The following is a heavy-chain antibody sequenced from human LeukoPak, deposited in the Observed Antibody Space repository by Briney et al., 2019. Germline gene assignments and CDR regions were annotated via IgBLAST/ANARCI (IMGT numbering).Heavy chain of an antibody. CDR3: ARGASLLTSRAKYYYYGMDV. Sequence: ASAKVSCKASGYTFTSYAMNWVRQAPGQGLEWMGWINTNTGNPTYAQGFTGRSVFSLDTSVSTAYLQISSLKAEDTAVYYCARGASLLTSRAKYYYYGMDVWGQGTTVTVSS. J-gene: IGHJ6*02. CDR2: INTNTGNP. CDR1: GYTFTSYA. D-gene: IGHD1-14*01. V-gene: IGHV7-4-1*02.